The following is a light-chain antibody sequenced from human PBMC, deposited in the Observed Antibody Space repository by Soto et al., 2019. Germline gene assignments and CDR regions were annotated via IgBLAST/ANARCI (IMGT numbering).Light chain of an antibody. CDR2: GNH. J-gene: IGLJ2*01. CDR1: SSNIGRNS. CDR3: AAWDDSPSGVV. V-gene: IGLV1-47*02. Sequence: QSVLTQPPSACGTPGQRVTISCSGSSSNIGRNSVYWYQQLPGTAPKLLVYGNHQRPSGVPDRFSGSKSGTSASLAISGLRSEDEANYYCAAWDDSPSGVVFGGGTKVTVL.